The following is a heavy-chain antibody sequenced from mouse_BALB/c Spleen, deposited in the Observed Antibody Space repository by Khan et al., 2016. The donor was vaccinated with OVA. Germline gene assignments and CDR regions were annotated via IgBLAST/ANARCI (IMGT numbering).Heavy chain of an antibody. CDR1: GFTFSSFG. CDR3: AREATAVVATWDGYFDV. CDR2: ISSGSGTI. Sequence: EVELVESGGGLVQPGGSRKLSCAASGFTFSSFGMHWVRQAPEKGLEWVAYISSGSGTIYYADTMKGRFTLSRDNPKNTLFLQMTSLRSEDTAMYDCAREATAVVATWDGYFDVWGAGTTVTVSS. V-gene: IGHV5-17*02. D-gene: IGHD1-1*01. J-gene: IGHJ1*01.